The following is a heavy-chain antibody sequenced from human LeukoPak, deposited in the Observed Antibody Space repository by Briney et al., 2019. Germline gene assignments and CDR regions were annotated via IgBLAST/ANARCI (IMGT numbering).Heavy chain of an antibody. CDR1: GGSISSYY. V-gene: IGHV4-59*08. D-gene: IGHD3-22*01. CDR3: ARRIAADYYDSSGYLYDAFDI. Sequence: SETLSLTCTVSGGSISSYYWSWIRQPPGKGLEWIGFIYYSGSTNYNPSLKSRVTISVDTSKNQFSLKLSSVTAADTAVYYCARRIAADYYDSSGYLYDAFDIRGQGTMVTVSS. CDR2: IYYSGST. J-gene: IGHJ3*02.